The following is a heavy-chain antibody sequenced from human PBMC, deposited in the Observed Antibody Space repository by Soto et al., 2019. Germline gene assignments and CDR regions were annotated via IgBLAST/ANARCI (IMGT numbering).Heavy chain of an antibody. Sequence: GGSLRLSCTTSGFPFSDHYMDWVRQAPGKGLEWIGRSRNKVNSFTAEYAASVKGRFTISRDDSENSLYLQMNSLKTEDTAVYYCTRGTVGLFHFDSWGRGTLVTVSS. CDR2: SRNKVNSFTA. D-gene: IGHD4-17*01. CDR3: TRGTVGLFHFDS. CDR1: GFPFSDHY. V-gene: IGHV3-72*01. J-gene: IGHJ4*02.